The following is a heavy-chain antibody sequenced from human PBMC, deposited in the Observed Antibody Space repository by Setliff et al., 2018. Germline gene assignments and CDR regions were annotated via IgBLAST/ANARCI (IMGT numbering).Heavy chain of an antibody. CDR1: GDSINSGTYY. Sequence: SETLSLTCSVSGDSINSGTYYWSWFRQSAGKGLEWIGRIYTGGSTNYNPSLKSRVTISLDTSKNHFSLTLTSVTAAGTGRSDFDYWGQGTLVTVSS. V-gene: IGHV4-61*02. J-gene: IGHJ4*02. CDR3: DY. CDR2: IYTGGST.